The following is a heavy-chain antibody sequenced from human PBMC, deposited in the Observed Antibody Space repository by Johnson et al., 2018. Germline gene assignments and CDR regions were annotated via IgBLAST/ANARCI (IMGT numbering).Heavy chain of an antibody. CDR1: GFTFSSYA. Sequence: QVQLVQSGGGVVQPGRSLRLSCAASGFTFSSYAMHWVRQAPGKGLEWVAVISYDGSNKYYADSVKGRFTISRDNSKNTLYLQMNSLRVEDTAVYYCAKDLILLYPGGAYGAFDIWGQGTMVTVSS. V-gene: IGHV3-30-3*01. J-gene: IGHJ3*02. CDR3: AKDLILLYPGGAYGAFDI. D-gene: IGHD3-10*01. CDR2: ISYDGSNK.